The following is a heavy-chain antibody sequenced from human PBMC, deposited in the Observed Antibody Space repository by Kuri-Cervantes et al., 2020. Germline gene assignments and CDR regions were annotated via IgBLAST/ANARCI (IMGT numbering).Heavy chain of an antibody. CDR1: GFTFSSYG. Sequence: GGSLRLSCAASGFTFSSYGMHWVRQAPGKGLEWVAVISYDGSNKYYADSVKGRFTISRDNSKNTLYLQMNSLRAEDTAVYYCAREGYCSGGSCSYYFDYWGQGTLVTVSS. J-gene: IGHJ4*02. CDR2: ISYDGSNK. D-gene: IGHD2-15*01. V-gene: IGHV3-30*06. CDR3: AREGYCSGGSCSYYFDY.